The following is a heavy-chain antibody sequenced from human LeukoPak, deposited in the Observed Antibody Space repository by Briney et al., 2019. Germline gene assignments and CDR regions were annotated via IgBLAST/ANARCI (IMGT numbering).Heavy chain of an antibody. V-gene: IGHV4-59*01. Sequence: SETLSLTCTVSGGSISSYYWSWIRHPPGKGLEWIGVIYYTGSTNYNPSLKSRVIISVDRSKNQFSLNLSSVTAADTAVYYCARGIVVDFDYWGQGTLVTVSS. CDR1: GGSISSYY. D-gene: IGHD1-26*01. J-gene: IGHJ4*02. CDR3: ARGIVVDFDY. CDR2: IYYTGST.